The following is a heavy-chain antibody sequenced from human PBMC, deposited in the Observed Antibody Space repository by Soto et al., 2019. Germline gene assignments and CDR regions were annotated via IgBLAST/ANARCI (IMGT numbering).Heavy chain of an antibody. J-gene: IGHJ5*02. V-gene: IGHV3-21*01. CDR1: GFTFSSYS. CDR3: ARDSGVYNWFDP. Sequence: EVPLVESGGGLVKPGGSLRLSCAASGFTFSSYSMNWVRQAPGKGLEWVSSISSSSSYIYYADSVKGRFTISRDNAKNSLYLQMNSLRAEDTAVYYCARDSGVYNWFDPWGQGTLVTVSS. CDR2: ISSSSSYI. D-gene: IGHD3-3*01.